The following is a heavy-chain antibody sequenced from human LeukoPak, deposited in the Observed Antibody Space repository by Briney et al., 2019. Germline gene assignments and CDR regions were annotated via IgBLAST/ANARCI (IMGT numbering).Heavy chain of an antibody. CDR3: ARALSSWGYFDL. J-gene: IGHJ2*01. V-gene: IGHV4-61*01. Sequence: SETLSLTCTVSGGSVSSGSNYWSWIRQPPGKGLEWIGNIYYRGSTNYNPSLKSRVTISVDTSKNQFSLKLSSVTAADTAVYYCARALSSWGYFDLWGRGTLVTVSS. CDR2: IYYRGST. CDR1: GGSVSSGSNY. D-gene: IGHD6-13*01.